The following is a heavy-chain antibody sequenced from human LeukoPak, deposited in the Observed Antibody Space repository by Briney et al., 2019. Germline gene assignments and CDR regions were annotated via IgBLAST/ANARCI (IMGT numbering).Heavy chain of an antibody. J-gene: IGHJ4*02. CDR3: AKERPLYSSSAGDY. CDR1: GFTFSDYY. Sequence: GGSLRLSCAASGFTFSDYYMSWIRQAPGKGLEWVSYISSSGSTIYYADSVKGRFTISRDNAKNSLYLQMNSLRAEDTAVYYCAKERPLYSSSAGDYWGQGTLGTVSS. D-gene: IGHD6-6*01. CDR2: ISSSGSTI. V-gene: IGHV3-11*01.